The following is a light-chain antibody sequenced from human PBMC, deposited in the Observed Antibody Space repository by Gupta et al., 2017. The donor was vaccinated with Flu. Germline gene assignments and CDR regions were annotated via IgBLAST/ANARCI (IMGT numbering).Light chain of an antibody. J-gene: IGKJ1*01. CDR2: ATS. Sequence: PSSLSASVGDRVTITCRTSQAINNYLTWYQLKPGKVPQLLIYATSTLQSGVPSRFSGSGSGTDFTLTISSLQPEDVATYYCQKYNSASSMFGQGTKVEIK. V-gene: IGKV1-27*01. CDR3: QKYNSASSM. CDR1: QAINNY.